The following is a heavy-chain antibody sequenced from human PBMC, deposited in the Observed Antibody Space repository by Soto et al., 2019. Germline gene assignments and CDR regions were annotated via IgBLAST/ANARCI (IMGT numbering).Heavy chain of an antibody. CDR1: GYSFGDFY. CDR2: MNPDSGVT. CDR3: ARGGSMVTESYFDF. V-gene: IGHV1-2*02. J-gene: IGHJ4*02. Sequence: ASVKVSCKTSGYSFGDFYIHWVRQAPGQGLEWMGWMNPDSGVTDLAQKFRGRVTLARDTSTNTAYMALDRLSSEDNGVYYCARGGSMVTESYFDFWGQGTLVTVSS. D-gene: IGHD2-21*02.